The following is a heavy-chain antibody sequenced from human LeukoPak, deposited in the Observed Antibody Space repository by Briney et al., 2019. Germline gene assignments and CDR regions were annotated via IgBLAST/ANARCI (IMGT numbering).Heavy chain of an antibody. V-gene: IGHV3-48*03. CDR2: ISSSDSTI. J-gene: IGHJ4*02. Sequence: QPGGSLRLSCAASGFTFSSYEMNWVRQAPGKGLEWVSYISSSDSTIYYADSVKGRFTISRDNAKNSLYLQMSSLRAEDTAVYYCASLDSVTASYFDYWGQGTLVTVSS. D-gene: IGHD2-21*02. CDR1: GFTFSSYE. CDR3: ASLDSVTASYFDY.